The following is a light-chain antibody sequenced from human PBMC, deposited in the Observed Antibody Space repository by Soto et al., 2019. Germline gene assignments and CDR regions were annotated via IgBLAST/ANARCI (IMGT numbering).Light chain of an antibody. CDR2: AAS. CDR1: QSISSY. J-gene: IGKJ1*01. V-gene: IGKV1-39*01. CDR3: QQSSSIPWT. Sequence: DIQMTQSPSSLSASVGDRVTITCRASQSISSYLHWYQQKPGKVPELLIYAASSLQSGVPSRFSGSGSGTDFTLTISSLEPEDFATYYCQQSSSIPWTFGRGTKVEIK.